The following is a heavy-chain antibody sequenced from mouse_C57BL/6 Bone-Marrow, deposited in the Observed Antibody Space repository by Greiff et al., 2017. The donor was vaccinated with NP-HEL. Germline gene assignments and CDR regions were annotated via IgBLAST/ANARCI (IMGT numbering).Heavy chain of an antibody. CDR3: ARLYYGNYVAY. J-gene: IGHJ3*01. CDR2: IYPSDSET. D-gene: IGHD2-1*01. Sequence: VQLQQPGAELVRPGSSVKLSCKASGYTFTSYWMDWVKQRPGQGLEWIGNIYPSDSETHYNQKFKDKATLTVDKSSSTAYMQLSSLTSEDSAVYYCARLYYGNYVAYWGQGTLVTVSA. CDR1: GYTFTSYW. V-gene: IGHV1-61*01.